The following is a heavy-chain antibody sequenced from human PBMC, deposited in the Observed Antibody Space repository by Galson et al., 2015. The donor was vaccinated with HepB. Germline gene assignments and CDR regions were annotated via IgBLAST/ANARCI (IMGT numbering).Heavy chain of an antibody. Sequence: SLRLSCAASGFTFSDYDMHWVRQAPGKGLEWVAVLSYVGRNEYADSVKGRFTISRDNSKNTLYLQLNSLRVEDTAVYYCGRGYYYGDYWGQGALVTVSS. J-gene: IGHJ4*02. CDR1: GFTFSDYD. CDR2: LSYVGRNE. D-gene: IGHD3-3*01. V-gene: IGHV3-30*04. CDR3: GRGYYYGDY.